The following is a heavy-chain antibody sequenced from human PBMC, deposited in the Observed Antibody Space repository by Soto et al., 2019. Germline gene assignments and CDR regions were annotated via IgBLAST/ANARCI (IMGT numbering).Heavy chain of an antibody. Sequence: PXASLRLNCTLSGDSDSISAVSWSWLRQPPGKALQWIGFSYQSGVTSYNPSLASRVSISLDRSNNQCSLKLKSVTAADTAVYFCHGMQYTSGFRFDPWGPGTLVTVSS. J-gene: IGHJ5*02. D-gene: IGHD6-19*01. CDR2: SYQSGVT. V-gene: IGHV4-30-2*01. CDR1: GDSDSISAVS. CDR3: HGMQYTSGFRFDP.